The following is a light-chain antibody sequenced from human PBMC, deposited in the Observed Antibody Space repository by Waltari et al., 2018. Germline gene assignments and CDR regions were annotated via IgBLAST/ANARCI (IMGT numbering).Light chain of an antibody. J-gene: IGKJ3*01. Sequence: SLSPGERATLSCRASQSVSSYLAWYQQKPGQAPRLLIFDASKRATGIPARFSGSGSGTDFTLTISSLEPEDFAVYYCQQRSNWPPIFTFGPGTKVDIK. CDR2: DAS. CDR1: QSVSSY. V-gene: IGKV3-11*01. CDR3: QQRSNWPPIFT.